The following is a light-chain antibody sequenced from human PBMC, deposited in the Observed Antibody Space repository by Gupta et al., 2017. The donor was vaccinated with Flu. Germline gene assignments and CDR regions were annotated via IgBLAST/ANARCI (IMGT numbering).Light chain of an antibody. CDR3: KQSDSTPLT. V-gene: IGKV1-39*01. J-gene: IGKJ4*01. CDR2: PAS. CDR1: QSISSY. Sequence: IHITQSPSSLSASVADRVTITCRASQSISSYLHWYQQKPGQAPKLLIYPASSLQSGVPSRFSGSGSGTDFTLTISRLQPEDFATYYCKQSDSTPLTFGGGTKVEIK.